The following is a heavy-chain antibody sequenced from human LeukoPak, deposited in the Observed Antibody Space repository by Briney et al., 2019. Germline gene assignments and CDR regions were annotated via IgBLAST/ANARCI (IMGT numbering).Heavy chain of an antibody. V-gene: IGHV4-39*01. CDR3: XXXXXXXVNRSFDP. CDR1: GGSISSSSYY. J-gene: IGHJ5*02. Sequence: PSETLSLTCTVSGGSISSSSYYWGWIRQPPGKGLEWIGSIYYSGSTYYNPSLKSRVTISVDTSKNQFSLKLSSVTAADTAVYXXXXXXXXXVNRSFDPWGQGTLVTVSS. D-gene: IGHD1-14*01. CDR2: IYYSGST.